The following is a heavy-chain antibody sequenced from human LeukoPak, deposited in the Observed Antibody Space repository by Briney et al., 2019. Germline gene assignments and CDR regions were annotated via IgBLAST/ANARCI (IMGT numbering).Heavy chain of an antibody. CDR1: GFSFSDYY. CDR2: IGSSGSPT. CDR3: SRGPHKEAPTY. Sequence: GGSLRLSCAASGFSFSDYYMGWIRQAPEKGLEWLSCIGSSGSPTNYGDSVKGRFTISRDNAKNSLYLQMDSLRVEDTGVYYCSRGPHKEAPTYWGQGARVTVSS. J-gene: IGHJ4*02. V-gene: IGHV3-11*06.